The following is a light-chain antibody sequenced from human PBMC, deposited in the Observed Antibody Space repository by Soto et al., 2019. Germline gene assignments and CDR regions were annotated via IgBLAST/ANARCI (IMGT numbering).Light chain of an antibody. CDR2: DVS. V-gene: IGLV2-14*03. J-gene: IGLJ1*01. Sequence: QSVLTQPASVSGSPGRSITISCTGTSSDVGSVYNYVSWYQQHPGKAPKLMIYDVSNRPSGVSDRFSGSKSGNTASLTISGLQAEDEADYYCCSFTTTSTYVFGTGTKVTVL. CDR3: CSFTTTSTYV. CDR1: SSDVGSVYNY.